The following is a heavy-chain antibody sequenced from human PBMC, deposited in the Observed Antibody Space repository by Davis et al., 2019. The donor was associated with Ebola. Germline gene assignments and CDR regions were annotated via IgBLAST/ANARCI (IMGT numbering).Heavy chain of an antibody. D-gene: IGHD6-13*01. CDR1: GYTFSSYG. Sequence: AASVQVSCKTFGYTFSSYGISWVRQAPGQGLEWMGWINGYNGNTNYAQKLQGRVTMTTDTSTSTAYMELRSLRSDDTAVYYCAREAAAGTVGMDVWGKGTTVTVSS. J-gene: IGHJ6*04. V-gene: IGHV1-18*01. CDR2: INGYNGNT. CDR3: AREAAAGTVGMDV.